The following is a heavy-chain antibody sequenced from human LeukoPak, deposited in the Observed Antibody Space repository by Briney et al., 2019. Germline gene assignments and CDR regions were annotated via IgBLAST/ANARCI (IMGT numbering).Heavy chain of an antibody. D-gene: IGHD6-6*01. CDR3: AMYSSSALDAFDI. CDR2: IIPIFGTA. V-gene: IGHV1-69*13. Sequence: ASVNVSCKASEGTFSSYAISWVRQAPGQGLEWMGGIIPIFGTANYAQKFQGRVTITADESTSTAYMELSSLRSEDTAVYYCAMYSSSALDAFDIWGQGTMVTVSS. CDR1: EGTFSSYA. J-gene: IGHJ3*02.